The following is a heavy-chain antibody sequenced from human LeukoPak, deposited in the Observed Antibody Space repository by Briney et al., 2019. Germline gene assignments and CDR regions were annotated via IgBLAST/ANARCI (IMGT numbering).Heavy chain of an antibody. Sequence: GGSLRLSCAASGFTFSTYGMHWVRQAPGKGLEWVAVISYDGSNEYYADSVKGRITISRDDSKNTLYLQMNSLRAEDTAVYYCARGVGYYDSSGTIDYWGQGTLVTVSS. J-gene: IGHJ4*02. CDR1: GFTFSTYG. CDR2: ISYDGSNE. V-gene: IGHV3-30*03. CDR3: ARGVGYYDSSGTIDY. D-gene: IGHD3-22*01.